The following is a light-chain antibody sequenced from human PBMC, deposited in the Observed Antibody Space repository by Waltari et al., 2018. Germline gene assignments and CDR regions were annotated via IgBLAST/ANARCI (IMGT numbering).Light chain of an antibody. Sequence: IQMPQSPSSVLASVGDRVTISCRASQDVSTWLAWYQQKPGKAPNLLIHGASSLQSGVPSRFSGSGSGTEFTLTINGLQPEDFATYYCQQTDSFPLTFGGGTKVEIK. J-gene: IGKJ4*01. CDR2: GAS. V-gene: IGKV1-12*01. CDR3: QQTDSFPLT. CDR1: QDVSTW.